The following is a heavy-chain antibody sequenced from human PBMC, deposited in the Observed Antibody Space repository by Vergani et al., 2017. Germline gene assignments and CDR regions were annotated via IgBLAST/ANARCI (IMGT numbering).Heavy chain of an antibody. CDR3: AIGDLMTTVTRWGMDV. V-gene: IGHV4-30-4*01. D-gene: IGHD4-17*01. J-gene: IGHJ6*02. CDR1: GGSISSGDYY. CDR2: IYYSGST. Sequence: QVQLPESGPGLVKPSQTLSLTCTVSGGSISSGDYYWSWIRQPPGKGLEWIGYIYYSGSTYYNPSLKSRVTISVDTSKNQFSLKLSSVTAADTAVYYCAIGDLMTTVTRWGMDVWGQGTTVTVSS.